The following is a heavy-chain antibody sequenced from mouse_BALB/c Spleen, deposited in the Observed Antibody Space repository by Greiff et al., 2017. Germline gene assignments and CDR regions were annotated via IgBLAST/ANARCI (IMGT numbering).Heavy chain of an antibody. Sequence: VQLQQSGAELVRPGALVKLSCKASGFNIKDYYMPWVKQRPEQGLVWSGWIDPENGNTIYDPKFQGKASITADTSSNTAYLQFSSLTSEDTAVYYCAREDYWGQGTTLTVSA. CDR1: GFNIKDYY. J-gene: IGHJ2*01. V-gene: IGHV14-1*02. CDR3: AREDY. CDR2: IDPENGNT.